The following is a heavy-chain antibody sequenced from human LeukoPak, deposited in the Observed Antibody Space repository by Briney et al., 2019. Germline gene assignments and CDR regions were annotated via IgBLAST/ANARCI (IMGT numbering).Heavy chain of an antibody. CDR3: ARGVGRLRCPFDY. D-gene: IGHD4-17*01. CDR1: GFTFSSYA. Sequence: GRSLRLSCAASGFTFSSYAMHWVRQAPGKGLEWVAVISYDGSNKYYADSVKGRFTISRDNSKNTLYLQMNSLRAEDTAVYYCARGVGRLRCPFDYWGQGTLVTVSS. V-gene: IGHV3-30-3*01. J-gene: IGHJ4*02. CDR2: ISYDGSNK.